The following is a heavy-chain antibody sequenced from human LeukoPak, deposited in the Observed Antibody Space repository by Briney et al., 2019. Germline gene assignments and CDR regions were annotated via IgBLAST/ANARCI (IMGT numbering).Heavy chain of an antibody. Sequence: PSETLSLTCAVYGGSFSGYYWSWIRQPPGKGLEWIGEINHSGSTNYNPSLKSRVTISVDTSKNQFSLKLSSVTAADTAVYYYARVPTWYIPNYFDYWGQGTLVTVSS. V-gene: IGHV4-34*01. CDR1: GGSFSGYY. J-gene: IGHJ4*02. CDR3: ARVPTWYIPNYFDY. D-gene: IGHD2-8*02. CDR2: INHSGST.